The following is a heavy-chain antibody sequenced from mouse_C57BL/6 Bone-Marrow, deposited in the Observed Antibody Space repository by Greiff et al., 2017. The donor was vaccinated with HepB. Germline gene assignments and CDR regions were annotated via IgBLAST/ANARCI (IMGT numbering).Heavy chain of an antibody. CDR1: GYTFTSYT. V-gene: IGHV1-4*01. Sequence: QVQLKESGAELARPGASVKMSCKASGYTFTSYTMHWVKQRPGQGLEWIRYINPSSGYTKYNQKFKDKATLTADKSSSTAYMQLSSLTSEDSAFYYCARGGFYYWGQGTTLTVSS. CDR2: INPSSGYT. CDR3: ARGGFYY. J-gene: IGHJ2*01.